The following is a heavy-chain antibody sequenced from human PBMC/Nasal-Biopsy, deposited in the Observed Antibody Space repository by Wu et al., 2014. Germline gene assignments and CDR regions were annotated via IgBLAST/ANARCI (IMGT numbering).Heavy chain of an antibody. CDR3: ARRLRISGGILSPDNWFDP. Sequence: TLSLTCSVSGDSVRNESHYWGWLRQPQEGAWSGLGAIHKSGITYHNPSLRSRVTISLDTSKNQFSLKVTSVTAADTALYYCARRLRISGGILSPDNWFDPWGQGIEVIVSS. CDR2: IHKSGIT. J-gene: IGHJ5*02. CDR1: GDSVRNESHY. V-gene: IGHV4-39*01. D-gene: IGHD1-20*01.